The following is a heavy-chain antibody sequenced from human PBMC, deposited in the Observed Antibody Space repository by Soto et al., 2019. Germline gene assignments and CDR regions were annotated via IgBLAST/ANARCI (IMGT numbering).Heavy chain of an antibody. D-gene: IGHD3-3*01. CDR3: ARGLSFYDFWSGYYRSYYGMDV. Sequence: SVKVSCKASGGTFSSYAISWVRQAPGQGLEWMGGIIPIFGTANYAQKFQGRVTITADESTSTAYMELSSLRSEDTAVYYCARGLSFYDFWSGYYRSYYGMDVWGQGTTVTVSS. CDR1: GGTFSSYA. V-gene: IGHV1-69*13. J-gene: IGHJ6*02. CDR2: IIPIFGTA.